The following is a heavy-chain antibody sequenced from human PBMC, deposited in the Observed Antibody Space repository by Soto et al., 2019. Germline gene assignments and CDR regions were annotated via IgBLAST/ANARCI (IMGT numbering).Heavy chain of an antibody. V-gene: IGHV4-4*02. D-gene: IGHD3-9*01. J-gene: IGHJ4*02. Sequence: SETLSLTCAVSGASISTSYWWSWVRQSPGKGLEWIGEIHYSGTTNYNPSLKSRVIISQDKSKNQFSLNLNSVTAADTAMYYCTRALLKSLDYWGQGTLVTVS. CDR1: GASISTSYW. CDR3: TRALLKSLDY. CDR2: IHYSGTT.